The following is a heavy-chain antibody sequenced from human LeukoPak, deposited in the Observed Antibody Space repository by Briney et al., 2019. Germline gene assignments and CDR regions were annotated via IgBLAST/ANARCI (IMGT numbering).Heavy chain of an antibody. CDR1: GFTFSSYW. CDR2: IKQDGSEK. D-gene: IGHD6-19*01. CDR3: ARGSRSGWNFFDY. Sequence: GGSLRLSCAASGFTFSSYWMSWVRQAPGKGLEWVANIKQDGSEKYYVDSVKGRFTISRDNAKNSLYLQMNSLRAEDTAVYYCARGSRSGWNFFDYWGQGTLVTVSS. J-gene: IGHJ4*02. V-gene: IGHV3-7*01.